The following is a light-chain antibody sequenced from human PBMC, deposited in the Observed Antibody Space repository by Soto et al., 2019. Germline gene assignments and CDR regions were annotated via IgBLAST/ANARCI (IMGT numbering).Light chain of an antibody. CDR3: QQSDSTPPWT. J-gene: IGKJ1*01. CDR1: QSISKY. V-gene: IGKV1-39*01. Sequence: DIQMTQSPSSLSASVGDRVTITCRTSQSISKYLSWFQQKPGKAPKLLIYATSSLQSGVPSRFSGSGSGTDFTLTISSLQPEDFATYYCQQSDSTPPWTFGQGTKVEIK. CDR2: ATS.